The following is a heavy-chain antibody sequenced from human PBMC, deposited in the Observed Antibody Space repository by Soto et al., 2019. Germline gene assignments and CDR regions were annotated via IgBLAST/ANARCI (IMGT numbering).Heavy chain of an antibody. CDR2: INHSGST. J-gene: IGHJ5*01. CDR3: AGAAAVRSPVDS. Sequence: SETLSLTCAVYGGSFSGYYWSWSRQPPGKGLEWIGKINHSGSTKYNPPLKIRVTISVDTAKNQFSAKLSSLTAADTAVYYCAGAAAVRSPVDSWGDGALEAVS. D-gene: IGHD6-13*01. V-gene: IGHV4-34*01. CDR1: GGSFSGYY.